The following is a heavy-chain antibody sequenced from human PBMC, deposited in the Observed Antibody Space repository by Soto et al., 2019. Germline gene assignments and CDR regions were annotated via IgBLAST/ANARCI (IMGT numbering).Heavy chain of an antibody. CDR3: ARALPTYYDFWSGYQTMDRFDP. Sequence: GGSLRLSCAASGFTFSSYWMSWVRQAPGKGLEWVANIKQDGSEKYYVDSVKGRFTISRDNAKNSLYLQMNSLRAEDTAVYYCARALPTYYDFWSGYQTMDRFDPWGQGTLVTVSS. CDR1: GFTFSSYW. D-gene: IGHD3-3*01. V-gene: IGHV3-7*05. CDR2: IKQDGSEK. J-gene: IGHJ5*02.